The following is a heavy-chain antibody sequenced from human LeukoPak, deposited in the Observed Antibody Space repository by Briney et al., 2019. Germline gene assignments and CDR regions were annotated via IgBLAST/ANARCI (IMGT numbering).Heavy chain of an antibody. CDR2: IYYSGST. J-gene: IGHJ4*02. Sequence: PSQTLSLTCTVSGGSISSGGYYWSWIRQHPGKGLEWIGYIYYSGSTYYNPSLRSRVTISVDTSKNQFSLKLSSVTAADTAVYYCARGGYSSGWYFDYWGQGTLGTVSS. V-gene: IGHV4-31*03. CDR3: ARGGYSSGWYFDY. CDR1: GGSISSGGYY. D-gene: IGHD6-19*01.